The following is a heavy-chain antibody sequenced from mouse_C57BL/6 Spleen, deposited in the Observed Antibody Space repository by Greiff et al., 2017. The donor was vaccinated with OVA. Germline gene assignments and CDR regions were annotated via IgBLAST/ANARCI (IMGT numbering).Heavy chain of an antibody. Sequence: VQRVESGAELVMPGASVKLSCKASGYTFTSYWMHWVKQRPGQGLEWIGEIDPSDSYTNYNQKFKGKSTLTVDKSSSTAYMQLSSLTSEDSAVYYCARYYSNYAMDYWGQGTSVTVSS. V-gene: IGHV1-69*01. CDR2: IDPSDSYT. CDR3: ARYYSNYAMDY. CDR1: GYTFTSYW. D-gene: IGHD2-5*01. J-gene: IGHJ4*01.